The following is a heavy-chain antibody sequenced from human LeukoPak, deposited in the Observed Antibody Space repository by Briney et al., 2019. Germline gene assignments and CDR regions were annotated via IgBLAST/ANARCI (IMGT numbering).Heavy chain of an antibody. D-gene: IGHD3-22*01. Sequence: SETLSLTCTVSGGSIISSHYFWGWIRQPPGKGLEWIGSIYYSGTTYYNPSLKSRVTISVDTSKNQFSLKLSSVTAADTAVYYCARQEFGHPMIVEPGYFDYWGQGTLVTVSS. CDR2: IYYSGTT. CDR1: GGSIISSHYF. J-gene: IGHJ4*02. CDR3: ARQEFGHPMIVEPGYFDY. V-gene: IGHV4-39*01.